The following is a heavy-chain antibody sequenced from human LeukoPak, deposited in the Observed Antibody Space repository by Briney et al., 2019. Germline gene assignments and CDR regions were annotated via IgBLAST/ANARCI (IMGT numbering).Heavy chain of an antibody. J-gene: IGHJ4*02. CDR1: GYTFTGYY. CDR2: INPNTGDI. D-gene: IGHD5-12*01. V-gene: IGHV1-2*02. Sequence: ASVKFSCKTSGYTFTGYYIHWVRQAPGQGLEWLGWINPNTGDINYAQKFQGRVTMTRDTSISTAYMELSRLTSDDTAVYYCAGLSGYDPCYFDYWGQGTLVAVSS. CDR3: AGLSGYDPCYFDY.